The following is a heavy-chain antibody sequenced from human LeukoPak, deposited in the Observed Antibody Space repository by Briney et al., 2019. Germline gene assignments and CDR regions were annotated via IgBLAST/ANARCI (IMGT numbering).Heavy chain of an antibody. CDR3: ARVPKAYCSGGSCSNDY. J-gene: IGHJ4*02. CDR1: GYTFTGYY. CDR2: INPNSGGT. V-gene: IGHV1-2*02. D-gene: IGHD2-15*01. Sequence: ASVKVSCKASGYTFTGYYMHWVRQAPGQGLEWMGWINPNSGGTNYAQKFQGRVTMTRDTSISTAYMELSRLRSDDTAVYYCARVPKAYCSGGSCSNDYWGRGTLVTVSS.